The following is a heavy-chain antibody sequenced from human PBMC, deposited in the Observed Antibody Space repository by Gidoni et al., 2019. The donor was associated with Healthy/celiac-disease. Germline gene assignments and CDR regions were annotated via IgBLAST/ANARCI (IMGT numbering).Heavy chain of an antibody. CDR3: AVTPWGGVSDY. J-gene: IGHJ4*02. D-gene: IGHD3-10*01. V-gene: IGHV4-39*01. CDR2: IYYSGST. Sequence: QLQLQESGPGLAKPSEPLSPPCTVSGGSISSSSYYWGWIRHPPGKGLEWIGSIYYSGSTYYNPSLKSRVTISVDTSKNRFSLKLSSVTAADTAVNYCAVTPWGGVSDYWGQGTLVTVSS. CDR1: GGSISSSSYY.